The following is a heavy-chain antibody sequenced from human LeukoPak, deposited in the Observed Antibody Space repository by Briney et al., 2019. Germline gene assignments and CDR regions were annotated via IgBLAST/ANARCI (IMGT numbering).Heavy chain of an antibody. D-gene: IGHD3-22*01. CDR1: GYTFTSYD. CDR2: MNPNSGNT. V-gene: IGHV1-8*01. Sequence: ASVKVSCKASGYTFTSYDINWVRQATGQGLEWMGWMNPNSGNTGYARKFQGRVTMTRNTSISTAYMELSSLRSEDTAVYYCARGAGNYYDSSGYYRYWFDPWGQGTLVTVSS. J-gene: IGHJ5*02. CDR3: ARGAGNYYDSSGYYRYWFDP.